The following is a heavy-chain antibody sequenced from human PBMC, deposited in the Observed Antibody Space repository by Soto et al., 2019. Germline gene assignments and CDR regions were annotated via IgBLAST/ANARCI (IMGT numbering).Heavy chain of an antibody. V-gene: IGHV3-21*01. J-gene: IGHJ4*02. CDR1: GFTFSSYS. CDR3: ATHYSYGYCFDY. CDR2: ISSSSSYI. Sequence: LRLSCAASGFTFSSYSMNWVRQAPGKGLEWVSSISSSSSYIYYADSVKGRFTISRDNAKNSLYLQMNSLRAEDTAVYYCATHYSYGYCFDYWGQGTLVTVSS. D-gene: IGHD5-18*01.